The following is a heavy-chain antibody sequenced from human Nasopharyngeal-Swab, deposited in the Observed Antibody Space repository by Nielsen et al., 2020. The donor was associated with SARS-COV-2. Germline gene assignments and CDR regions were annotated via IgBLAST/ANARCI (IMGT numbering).Heavy chain of an antibody. Sequence: LEWVSVIYSGGSTYYADSVKGRFTISRDNAKNSLYLQMNSLGAEDTAVYYCARPSTDFWSGNGAFDIWGQGTMVTVSS. J-gene: IGHJ3*02. V-gene: IGHV3-66*04. CDR3: ARPSTDFWSGNGAFDI. D-gene: IGHD3-3*01. CDR2: IYSGGST.